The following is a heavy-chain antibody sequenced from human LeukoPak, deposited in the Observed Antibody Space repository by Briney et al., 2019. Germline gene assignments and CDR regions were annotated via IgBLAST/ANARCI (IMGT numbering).Heavy chain of an antibody. J-gene: IGHJ4*02. V-gene: IGHV3-53*01. CDR3: ASPYSSGWSTSFDY. D-gene: IGHD6-19*01. Sequence: GGSLRLSCAASGFTVSSNYMSWVRQAPGKGLEWVSVIYSGGSTYYADSVKGRFTISRDNSKNTLSLQTNSLRAEDTAVYYCASPYSSGWSTSFDYWGQGTLVTVSS. CDR1: GFTVSSNY. CDR2: IYSGGST.